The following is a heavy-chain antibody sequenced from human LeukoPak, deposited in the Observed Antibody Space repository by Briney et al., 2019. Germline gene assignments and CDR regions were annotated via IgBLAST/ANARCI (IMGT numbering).Heavy chain of an antibody. CDR2: IWYDGSNK. CDR3: AKGNLQYHYAMDV. J-gene: IGHJ6*02. D-gene: IGHD1-14*01. Sequence: GGSLRLSCAASEFTFNNHDMHWVRQAPGKGLEWVAVIWYDGSNKYYADSVKGRFTISRDNSKNTLYLQMNSLRAEDTAVYYCAKGNLQYHYAMDVWGQGTTVTVSS. V-gene: IGHV3-33*06. CDR1: EFTFNNHD.